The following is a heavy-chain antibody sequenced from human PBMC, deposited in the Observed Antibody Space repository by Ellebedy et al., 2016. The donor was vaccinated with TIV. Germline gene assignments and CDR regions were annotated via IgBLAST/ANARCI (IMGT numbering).Heavy chain of an antibody. J-gene: IGHJ6*02. CDR3: VRVEVGRSGPSYGMDV. Sequence: GESLKISCAASGFTFSSYWMHWVRQAPGKWLVWVSRIDSDGSSTTYVDSVKGRFTISRDNAKNTLYLQMNSLRAEDTAVYYCVRVEVGRSGPSYGMDVWGQGTTVTVSS. D-gene: IGHD6-19*01. CDR1: GFTFSSYW. V-gene: IGHV3-74*01. CDR2: IDSDGSST.